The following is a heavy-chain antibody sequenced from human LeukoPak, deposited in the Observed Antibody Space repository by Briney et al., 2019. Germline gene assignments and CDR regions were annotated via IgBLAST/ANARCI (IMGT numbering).Heavy chain of an antibody. Sequence: SETLSLTCTVSGGSISNYYWSWIRQPPGKGLEWIGYIYYSGSTNYNPSLKSRVTISVDTSKNQFSLKLSSVTAADTAVYYCAREYPGVLRFLEWSSNAFDIWGQGTMVTVSS. CDR1: GGSISNYY. D-gene: IGHD3-3*01. CDR2: IYYSGST. V-gene: IGHV4-59*01. CDR3: AREYPGVLRFLEWSSNAFDI. J-gene: IGHJ3*02.